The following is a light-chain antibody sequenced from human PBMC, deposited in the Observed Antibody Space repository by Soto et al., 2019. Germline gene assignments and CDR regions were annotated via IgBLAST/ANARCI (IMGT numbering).Light chain of an antibody. CDR3: QKYDSSPRT. V-gene: IGKV1-27*01. CDR2: AAS. J-gene: IGKJ3*01. CDR1: QGIANY. Sequence: DIQMPQSPSSLSASVGDRVTITCRASQGIANYLAWYQQRPGKVPSLLIYAASTLQSGVPSRFSGSGSGTYFTLTISSLQPEDIATYYCQKYDSSPRTFGPGTKVDLK.